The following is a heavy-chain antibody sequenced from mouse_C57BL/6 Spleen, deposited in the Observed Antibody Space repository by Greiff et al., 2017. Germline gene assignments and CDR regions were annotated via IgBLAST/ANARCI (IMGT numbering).Heavy chain of an antibody. D-gene: IGHD2-4*01. V-gene: IGHV1-82*01. CDR1: GYAFSSSW. Sequence: VQLQQSGPELVKPGASVKISCKASGYAFSSSWMNWVKQRPGKGLEWIGRIYPGDGDTNYNGKFKGKATLTADKSSSTAYMQLSSLPSEDSAVYFCAREDYDSFDYWGQGTTLTVSS. CDR2: IYPGDGDT. CDR3: AREDYDSFDY. J-gene: IGHJ2*01.